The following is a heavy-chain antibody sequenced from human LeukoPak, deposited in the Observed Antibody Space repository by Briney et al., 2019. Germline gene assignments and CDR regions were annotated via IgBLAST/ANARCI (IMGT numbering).Heavy chain of an antibody. CDR1: GYSFTSYW. V-gene: IGHV5-51*01. CDR2: IYPGDSDT. Sequence: GESLKISCKGSGYSFTSYWIGGVRQMPGKGLEWMGIIYPGDSDTRYSPSFQGQVTISADKSISTAYLQWSSLKASDTAMYYCARRGSTGRRQYYFDYWGQGTLVTVSS. CDR3: ARRGSTGRRQYYFDY. D-gene: IGHD3-16*01. J-gene: IGHJ4*02.